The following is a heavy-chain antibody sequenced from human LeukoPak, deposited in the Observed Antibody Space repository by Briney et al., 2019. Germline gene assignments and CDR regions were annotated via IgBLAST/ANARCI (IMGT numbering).Heavy chain of an antibody. V-gene: IGHV3-30-3*01. J-gene: IGHJ5*02. D-gene: IGHD6-19*01. CDR3: ASDVSSGWYLIDNCFDP. CDR2: ISYDGSNK. CDR1: GFTFSSYA. Sequence: QPGRSLRLSCAASGFTFSSYAMLWVRQAPGKGLEWVAVISYDGSNKYYADSVKGRFTISRDNSKNTLYLQMNSLRAEDTAVYYCASDVSSGWYLIDNCFDPWGQGTLVTVSS.